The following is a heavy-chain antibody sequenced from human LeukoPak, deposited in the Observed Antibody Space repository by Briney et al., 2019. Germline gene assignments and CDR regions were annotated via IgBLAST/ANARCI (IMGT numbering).Heavy chain of an antibody. V-gene: IGHV3-30*18. Sequence: GGSLRLSCAASGFTFSSYGMHWVRQAPGKGLEWVAVISYDGSNKYYADSVKGRFTISRDNSKNTLYLQMNSLRAEDTAVYYCAKDSSPKASGVVDYWGQGTLVTVSS. CDR3: AKDSSPKASGVVDY. D-gene: IGHD2-15*01. CDR1: GFTFSSYG. CDR2: ISYDGSNK. J-gene: IGHJ4*02.